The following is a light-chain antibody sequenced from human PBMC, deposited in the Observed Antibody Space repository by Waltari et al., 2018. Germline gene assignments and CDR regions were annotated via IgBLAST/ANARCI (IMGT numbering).Light chain of an antibody. CDR3: CSYGGYNTPWV. V-gene: IGLV2-23*01. CDR2: ETT. CDR1: RSDVGHYNL. Sequence: QSALTQPASVSGSPGPSITISCTGTRSDVGHYNLVSWYQQHPGQAPKLIIYETTKRPSGVSNRFSGSKSGNTASLAVSGLQTEDEAEYYCCSYGGYNTPWVFGGGTKLTVL. J-gene: IGLJ3*02.